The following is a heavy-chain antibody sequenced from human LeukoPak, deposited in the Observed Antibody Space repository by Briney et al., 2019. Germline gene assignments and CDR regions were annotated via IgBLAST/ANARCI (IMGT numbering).Heavy chain of an antibody. CDR1: GYTFTGYY. CDR3: ARVAQLWNWFDP. CDR2: INPNSGGT. D-gene: IGHD3-16*01. V-gene: IGHV1-2*02. J-gene: IGHJ5*02. Sequence: ASVTVSCKASGYTFTGYYMHWVRQAPGQGLGWMGWINPNSGGTNYAQKFQGRVTMTRDTSISTAYMELSRLRSDDTAVYYCARVAQLWNWFDPWGQGTLVTVSS.